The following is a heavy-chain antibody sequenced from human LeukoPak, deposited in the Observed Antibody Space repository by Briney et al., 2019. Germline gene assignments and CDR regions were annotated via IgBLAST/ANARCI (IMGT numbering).Heavy chain of an antibody. CDR3: ARNRLIFGGSGRADWFDP. CDR2: IYDSGST. V-gene: IGHV4-59*01. J-gene: IGHJ5*02. D-gene: IGHD3-10*01. Sequence: SETLSLTCTVSGGSISSYYWSWIRQPPGKGLEWIGYIYDSGSTNYNPSLKSRVTISVDTSKNQFSLKLSSVTAADTAVYYCARNRLIFGGSGRADWFDPWGQGTLVTVSS. CDR1: GGSISSYY.